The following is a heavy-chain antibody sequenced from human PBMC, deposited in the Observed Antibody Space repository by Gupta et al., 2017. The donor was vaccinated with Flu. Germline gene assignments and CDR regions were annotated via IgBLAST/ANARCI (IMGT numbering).Heavy chain of an antibody. CDR2: ITYDGSDK. D-gene: IGHD3-10*01. CDR1: AVTFGIYA. Sequence: QVQVVEYGGGVVQPGRPLRLPCTASAVTFGIYALHGVRQAPGQGLGWVAVITYDGSDKYYADSVKGRFTISRDNSKNTMYLQMNSLRAEETAVFYCAKARGSGGVDAPDIWGQGTMVTVSS. J-gene: IGHJ3*02. V-gene: IGHV3-30*18. CDR3: AKARGSGGVDAPDI.